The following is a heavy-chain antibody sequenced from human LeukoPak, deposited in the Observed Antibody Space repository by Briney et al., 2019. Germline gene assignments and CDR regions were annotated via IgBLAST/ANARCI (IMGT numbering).Heavy chain of an antibody. CDR1: GFTFSSYG. CDR2: ISYDGSNK. CDR3: AKDSPIWFGELYYFDY. D-gene: IGHD3-10*01. J-gene: IGHJ4*02. V-gene: IGHV3-30*18. Sequence: GGSLRLSCAASGFTFSSYGMHWVRQAPGKGLEWVAVISYDGSNKYYADSVKGRFTISRDNSKNTPYLQMNSLRAEDTAVYYCAKDSPIWFGELYYFDYWGQGTLVTVSS.